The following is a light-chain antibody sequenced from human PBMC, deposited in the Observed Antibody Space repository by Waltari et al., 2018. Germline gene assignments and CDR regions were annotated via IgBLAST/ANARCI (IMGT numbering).Light chain of an antibody. CDR2: VVS. J-gene: IGKJ2*01. V-gene: IGKV1-39*01. CDR3: HQYSSSSRT. CDR1: QTINKY. Sequence: DIHMTQSPSSLSASVGDRVTITCRASQTINKYLNWYQQKPGKAPKVLISVVSYLHTGVPSRFSGSGSGTDFTLTISSLQAEDVAIYYCHQYSSSSRTFGQGTKLEIK.